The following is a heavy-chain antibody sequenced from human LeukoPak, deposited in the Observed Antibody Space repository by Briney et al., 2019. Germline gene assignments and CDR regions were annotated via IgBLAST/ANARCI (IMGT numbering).Heavy chain of an antibody. J-gene: IGHJ4*02. V-gene: IGHV4-31*03. CDR1: GDSISSDRHY. CDR3: ARAVYYYDSSGSFDY. CDR2: INYFGST. Sequence: PSETLSLTCTVSGDSISSDRHYWSWIRQHPGEGLEWVGYINYFGSTYYNPSLRRRLTLSLDTSKNQFSLKLSSVTAADTAVYYCARAVYYYDSSGSFDYWGQGTLVTVSS. D-gene: IGHD3-22*01.